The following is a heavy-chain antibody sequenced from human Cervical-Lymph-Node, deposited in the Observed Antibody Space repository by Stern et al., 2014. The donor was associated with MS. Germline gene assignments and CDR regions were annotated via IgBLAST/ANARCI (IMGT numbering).Heavy chain of an antibody. CDR2: INPMYGTP. Sequence: QVQLVQSGAEVKKPGSSVKVSCKASGDSFSTYTISWVRPAPGQGLEWMGGINPMYGTPNYAQKFQVRVTITADESTSTAYMELSGLRSEDTAVYFCARDQGGIAADWGQGTLVTVSS. D-gene: IGHD6-13*01. CDR3: ARDQGGIAAD. J-gene: IGHJ4*02. CDR1: GDSFSTYT. V-gene: IGHV1-69*01.